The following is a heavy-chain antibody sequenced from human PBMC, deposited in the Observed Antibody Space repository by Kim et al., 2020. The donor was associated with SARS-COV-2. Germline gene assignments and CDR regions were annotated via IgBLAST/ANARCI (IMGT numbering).Heavy chain of an antibody. CDR3: ARERVAGLYYYYYYGMDV. D-gene: IGHD6-19*01. CDR2: IKKDGSEK. V-gene: IGHV3-7*03. Sequence: GGSLRLSCAASGFTFSSYWMSWVRQAPGKGPEWVANIKKDGSEKYYVDSVKGRFTISRDNAKNSLYLQMNSLRAEDTAVYYCARERVAGLYYYYYYGMDVWGQGTTVTVSS. CDR1: GFTFSSYW. J-gene: IGHJ6*02.